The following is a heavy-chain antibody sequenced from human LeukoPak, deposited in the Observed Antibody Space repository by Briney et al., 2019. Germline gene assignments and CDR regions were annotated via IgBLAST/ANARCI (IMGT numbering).Heavy chain of an antibody. CDR1: RFTFSTYA. CDR3: AKEIGGYSGFDF. CDR2: IGASGGTT. Sequence: GGSLRLSCSASRFTFSTYAMSWVRQAPGKGLEWVSAIGASGGTTFYADSVKGRFTISRDNSKNTLYLQMNSLRAEDTALYYCAKEIGGYSGFDFWGQGTLVTVSS. D-gene: IGHD1-26*01. J-gene: IGHJ4*02. V-gene: IGHV3-23*01.